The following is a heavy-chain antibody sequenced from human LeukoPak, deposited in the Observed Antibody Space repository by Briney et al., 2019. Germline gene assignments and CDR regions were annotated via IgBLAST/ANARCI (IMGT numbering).Heavy chain of an antibody. CDR2: ISGDGDYT. V-gene: IGHV3-23*01. D-gene: IGHD3-16*02. Sequence: GGSLRLSCAASGFPLSGYSMNWVRQAPGKGLEWVSTISGDGDYTYYADSVKGRFTISRDNSKNRLYLQVNSLRGEDTALYYCAKEDYVWGSYRYNYFDYWGQGTLVTVSS. CDR3: AKEDYVWGSYRYNYFDY. CDR1: GFPLSGYS. J-gene: IGHJ4*02.